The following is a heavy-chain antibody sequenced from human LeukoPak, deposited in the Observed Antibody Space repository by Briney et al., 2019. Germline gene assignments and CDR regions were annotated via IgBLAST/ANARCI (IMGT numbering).Heavy chain of an antibody. D-gene: IGHD3-22*01. Sequence: ASVTVSCKASGYTFTSYGIGWVRQAPGQGLEWMGWISAYNGNTNYAQKLQGRVTMTTDTSTSTAYMELRSLRSDDTAVYYCARGGGDDYYDSSGYSDYWGQGTLVTVSS. CDR2: ISAYNGNT. J-gene: IGHJ4*02. CDR1: GYTFTSYG. V-gene: IGHV1-18*01. CDR3: ARGGGDDYYDSSGYSDY.